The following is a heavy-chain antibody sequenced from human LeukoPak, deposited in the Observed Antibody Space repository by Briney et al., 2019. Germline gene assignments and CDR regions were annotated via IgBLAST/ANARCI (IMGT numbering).Heavy chain of an antibody. Sequence: GGSLRLSCAASGFTFSTSSLNWVRQPPGKGLEWVSTIDASGGATYYADSVKGRFTISRDNSKNTFYLQMNSLRAEDTAVYFCAKGSGSGWYGWFAPWGQGTLVTVSS. V-gene: IGHV3-23*01. J-gene: IGHJ5*02. CDR2: IDASGGAT. CDR1: GFTFSTSS. D-gene: IGHD6-19*01. CDR3: AKGSGSGWYGWFAP.